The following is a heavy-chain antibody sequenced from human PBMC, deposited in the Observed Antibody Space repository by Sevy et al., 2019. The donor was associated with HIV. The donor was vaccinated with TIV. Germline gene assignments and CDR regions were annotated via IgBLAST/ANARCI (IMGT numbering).Heavy chain of an antibody. Sequence: GGSLRLSCAASGFTFSSYWMSWVRQAPGKGLEWLATINLDGSETFYVDSVKGRFTISRNNARKSVYLQMTSLSAEDTAVYYCARIFYGSADYWGQGTLVTVSS. V-gene: IGHV3-7*01. CDR1: GFTFSSYW. CDR2: INLDGSET. CDR3: ARIFYGSADY. J-gene: IGHJ4*02. D-gene: IGHD3-10*01.